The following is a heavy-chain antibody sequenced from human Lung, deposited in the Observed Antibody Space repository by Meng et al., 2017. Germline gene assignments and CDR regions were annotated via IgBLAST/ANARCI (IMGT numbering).Heavy chain of an antibody. Sequence: QGQLRQWAPGLWKPSETLSLTWVVSGGSFSDYYWSWIRQPPGKGLEWIGEINHSGSTNYNPSLESRATISVDTSQNNLSLKLSSVTAADSAVYYCARGPTTMAHDFDYWGQGTLVTVSS. J-gene: IGHJ4*02. CDR1: GGSFSDYY. D-gene: IGHD4-11*01. V-gene: IGHV4-34*01. CDR2: INHSGST. CDR3: ARGPTTMAHDFDY.